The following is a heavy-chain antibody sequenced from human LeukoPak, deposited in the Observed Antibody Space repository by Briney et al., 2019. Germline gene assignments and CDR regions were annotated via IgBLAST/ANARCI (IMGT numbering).Heavy chain of an antibody. V-gene: IGHV3-66*02. CDR3: ARDSKYSSGWYQGDY. Sequence: GGSLRLSCAASGFTFSSNYMSWVRQAPGKGLEWVSVIYSGGGTYCADSVKGRFTISRDNSKNTLYLQMNSLRAEDTAVYYCARDSKYSSGWYQGDYWGQGTLVTVSS. D-gene: IGHD6-19*01. CDR1: GFTFSSNY. J-gene: IGHJ4*02. CDR2: IYSGGGT.